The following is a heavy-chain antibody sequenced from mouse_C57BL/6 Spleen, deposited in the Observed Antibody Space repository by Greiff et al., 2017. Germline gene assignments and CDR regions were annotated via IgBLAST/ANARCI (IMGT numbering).Heavy chain of an antibody. CDR1: GFTFSSYT. CDR3: ARRDYPYYFDY. J-gene: IGHJ2*01. D-gene: IGHD2-4*01. Sequence: EVKVVESGGGLVKPGGSLKLSCAASGFTFSSYTMSWVRQTPEKRLEWVATISGGGGNTYYPDSVKGRFTISRDNAKNTLYLQMSSLRSEDTALYYCARRDYPYYFDYWGQGTTLTVSS. V-gene: IGHV5-9*01. CDR2: ISGGGGNT.